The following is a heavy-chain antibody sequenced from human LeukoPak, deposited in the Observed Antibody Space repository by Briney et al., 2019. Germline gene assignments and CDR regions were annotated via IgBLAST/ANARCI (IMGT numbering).Heavy chain of an antibody. V-gene: IGHV3-7*01. J-gene: IGHJ4*02. Sequence: GGSLRLSCVGSGFTFSNYWMTWVRQAPGKGLEWLANLNQGGSQKYYEDSVKGRVTMSRDNAKNSVYLQINSLRAEDRAVYYCARIGYSSSSPDYWGQGTLVTVSS. CDR3: ARIGYSSSSPDY. CDR2: LNQGGSQK. D-gene: IGHD6-13*01. CDR1: GFTFSNYW.